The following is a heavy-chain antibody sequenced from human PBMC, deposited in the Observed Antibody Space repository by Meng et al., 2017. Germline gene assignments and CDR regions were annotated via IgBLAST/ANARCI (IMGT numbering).Heavy chain of an antibody. J-gene: IGHJ4*02. V-gene: IGHV6-1*02. CDR3: ARDTGQTGHFDY. Sequence: HLPQSRPGLVNPSTALTLPGALSGDSCSGNGDAWNRFSMSPSRGLDWLGRTYYRSKWYNDYAVSVKSRITINPDTSKNQFSLQLYSVTPDDTAVYYCARDTGQTGHFDYWGQGTLVTVSS. CDR2: TYYRSKWYN. D-gene: IGHD3-9*01. CDR1: GDSCSGNGDA.